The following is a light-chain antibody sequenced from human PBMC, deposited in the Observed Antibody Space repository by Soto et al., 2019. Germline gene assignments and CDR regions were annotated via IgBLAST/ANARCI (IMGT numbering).Light chain of an antibody. CDR3: SSYTPKSSLI. CDR1: MRDVGAYNL. CDR2: EVR. Sequence: QSALTQPASVSGSPGQSITISCAGTMRDVGAYNLVSWYQQHPGRAPQLIIYEVRNRPSGIYFRFSGSKSGNTASLTISGLEAEDEADYYCSSYTPKSSLIFGGGTKVTDL. V-gene: IGLV2-14*01. J-gene: IGLJ2*01.